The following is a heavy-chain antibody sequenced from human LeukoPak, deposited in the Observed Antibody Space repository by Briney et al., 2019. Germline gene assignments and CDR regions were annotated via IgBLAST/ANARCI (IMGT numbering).Heavy chain of an antibody. CDR2: ISTSGNTI. CDR1: GFTFSGSE. D-gene: IGHD3-22*01. CDR3: ARGFYDTSPLNYCMDV. Sequence: GGSLRLSCSASGFTFSGSEMNWVRQAPGKALEWISFISTSGNTIYYADSVKGRFTISRDNAKNSLFLQMNSLRVDDTAVYYCARGFYDTSPLNYCMDVWGKGTTVTVSS. J-gene: IGHJ6*03. V-gene: IGHV3-48*03.